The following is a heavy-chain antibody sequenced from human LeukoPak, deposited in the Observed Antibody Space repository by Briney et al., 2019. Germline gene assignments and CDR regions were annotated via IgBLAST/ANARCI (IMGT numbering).Heavy chain of an antibody. CDR1: GGSFGNYY. V-gene: IGHV4-59*01. D-gene: IGHD6-19*01. CDR2: IYYSGST. J-gene: IGHJ3*02. Sequence: SETLSLTCTVSGGSFGNYYWSWIRQPPGKGLEWIGYIYYSGSTNYNPSLKSRVTISVDTSKNQFSLKLSSVTAADTAVYYCARDLAVAPRRGDAFDIWGQGTMVTVSS. CDR3: ARDLAVAPRRGDAFDI.